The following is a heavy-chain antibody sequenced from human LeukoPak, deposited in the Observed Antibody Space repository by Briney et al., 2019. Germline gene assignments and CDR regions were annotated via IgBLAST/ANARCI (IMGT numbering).Heavy chain of an antibody. J-gene: IGHJ4*02. CDR2: ISANGGST. D-gene: IGHD6-13*01. V-gene: IGHV3-64D*06. Sequence: SGSLRLSCSGSGFIISDYAMHWVRQAPGKGLEYVSGISANGGSTYYADSVKGRFTISRDTSKNTLYLQMSSLRAEDTAIYYCVKDLYKGDSASWYFFHYWGQGTLVTVPS. CDR1: GFIISDYA. CDR3: VKDLYKGDSASWYFFHY.